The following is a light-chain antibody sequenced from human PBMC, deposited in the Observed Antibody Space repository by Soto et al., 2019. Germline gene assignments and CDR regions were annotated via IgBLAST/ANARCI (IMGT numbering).Light chain of an antibody. CDR3: QQFNNWPPWT. J-gene: IGKJ1*01. V-gene: IGKV3-15*01. Sequence: EIGMTQSPATLSVSPWERATRSCRASQNVGNNLVWYQQKPGQAPRLLIYGASTRAAGIPDRFSGSGSGTEFTLTISGLQSDDFAVYYCQQFNNWPPWTFGQGTKVDIK. CDR2: GAS. CDR1: QNVGNN.